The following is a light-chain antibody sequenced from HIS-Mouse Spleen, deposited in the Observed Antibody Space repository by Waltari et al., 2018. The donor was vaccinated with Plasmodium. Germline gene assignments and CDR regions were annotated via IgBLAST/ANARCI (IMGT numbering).Light chain of an antibody. Sequence: DIQMTQSPSTLSASVGDRVTITCRASQMISSRLAWYQQKPGKAPKLLIYKASSLESGVPSRFSGSGSGTEFTLTISSLQPDDFATYYCQQYNSYSWTFGQGTKVEIK. CDR3: QQYNSYSWT. CDR2: KAS. J-gene: IGKJ1*01. CDR1: QMISSR. V-gene: IGKV1-5*03.